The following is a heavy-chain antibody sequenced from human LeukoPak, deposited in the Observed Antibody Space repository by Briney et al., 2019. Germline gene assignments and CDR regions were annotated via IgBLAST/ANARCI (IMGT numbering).Heavy chain of an antibody. Sequence: GGSLRLSCVVSGFTFRCWMNWVRQAPGKGLEWVAHINPDGRDTYYVDSVKGRFTISRDNAQNSMYLQMNGLRVEDTAVYYCTSWGDTTAEYFQRWGQGTLVTVSS. V-gene: IGHV3-7*01. CDR3: TSWGDTTAEYFQR. CDR2: INPDGRDT. J-gene: IGHJ1*01. CDR1: GFTFRCW. D-gene: IGHD2-21*02.